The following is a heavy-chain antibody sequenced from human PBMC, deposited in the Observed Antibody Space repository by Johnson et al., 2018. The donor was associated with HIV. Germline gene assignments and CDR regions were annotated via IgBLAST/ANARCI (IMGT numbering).Heavy chain of an antibody. CDR3: ARDRVGATAFDI. CDR1: GFTFSSYW. CDR2: IKQDGSEK. Sequence: EVQLVESGGGLVQPGGSLRLSCAASGFTFSSYWMSWVRQAPGKGLEWVANIKQDGSEKYYVDSVKGRFTIFRDNAKNSLYIQMSGLREEDTAVYYCARDRVGATAFDIWGQGTLVTVSS. D-gene: IGHD1-26*01. V-gene: IGHV3-7*01. J-gene: IGHJ3*02.